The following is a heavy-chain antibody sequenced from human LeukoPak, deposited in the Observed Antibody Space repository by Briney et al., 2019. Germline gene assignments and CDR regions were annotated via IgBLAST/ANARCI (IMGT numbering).Heavy chain of an antibody. CDR2: IYSTGTT. D-gene: IGHD2/OR15-2a*01. CDR1: GDSINNYY. CDR3: VKVRYGTFNWFDP. J-gene: IGHJ5*02. V-gene: IGHV4-4*07. Sequence: PSETLSLTCTVSGDSINNYYWSWIRQPAGKGLEWIGRIYSTGTTNYNPSLKSRVTMSVDTSKNQFSLKLSSVTAADTAVYYCVKVRYGTFNWFDPWGQGTLVTVSS.